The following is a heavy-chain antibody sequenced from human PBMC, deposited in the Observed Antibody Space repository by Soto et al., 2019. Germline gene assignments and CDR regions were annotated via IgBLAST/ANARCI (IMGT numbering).Heavy chain of an antibody. CDR3: AKDPNGDYGSFYFDY. D-gene: IGHD4-17*01. V-gene: IGHV3-9*01. J-gene: IGHJ4*02. CDR2: ISWNSGSI. Sequence: EVQLVESGGGLVQPGRSLRLSCAASGFTFDDYAMHWVRQAPGKGLEWVSGISWNSGSIGYADSVKGRFTISRDNAKNSLYLQMNSLRAEDTALYYCAKDPNGDYGSFYFDYWGKGTLVTVSS. CDR1: GFTFDDYA.